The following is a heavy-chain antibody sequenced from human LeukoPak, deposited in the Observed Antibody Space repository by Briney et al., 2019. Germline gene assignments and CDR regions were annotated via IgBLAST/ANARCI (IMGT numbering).Heavy chain of an antibody. J-gene: IGHJ3*02. D-gene: IGHD3-10*01. CDR2: IYTSGST. CDR1: GGSISSYY. Sequence: PSETLSLTCTVSGGSISSYYWSWIRQPAGKGLEWIGRIYTSGSTNYNPSLKSRVTMSVDTSKNQFSLKLSSVTAADTAVYYCARPVHYRNYYGSGSYYNDRAFDIWGQGTMVTVSS. CDR3: ARPVHYRNYYGSGSYYNDRAFDI. V-gene: IGHV4-4*07.